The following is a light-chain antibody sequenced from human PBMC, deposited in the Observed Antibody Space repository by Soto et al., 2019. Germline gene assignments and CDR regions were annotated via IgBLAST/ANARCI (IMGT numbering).Light chain of an antibody. CDR3: QQYGSSWT. V-gene: IGKV3-20*01. CDR1: QSVSSTY. CDR2: GAS. Sequence: EIVLTQSPGTLSLSPGERATLSCRASQSVSSTYLAWYQQKPGQAPRLLIYGASSRATGIPDRFSGSGSGTDFILTISRLEPEDFAMYYWQQYGSSWTFGQGTKVEIK. J-gene: IGKJ1*01.